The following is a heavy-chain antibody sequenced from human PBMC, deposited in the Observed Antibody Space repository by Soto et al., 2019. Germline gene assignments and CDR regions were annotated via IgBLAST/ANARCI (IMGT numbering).Heavy chain of an antibody. D-gene: IGHD3-10*01. J-gene: IGHJ4*02. CDR3: ARGGPGTPPDY. CDR2: IYYSGST. CDR1: GASITLYY. V-gene: IGHV4-59*01. Sequence: SETLSLTCTVSGASITLYYWSWIRQPPGKGLEWIGYIYYSGSTSCNPSLESRVTMSADTSKNQVSLTLSSLSAAETAVYFCARGGPGTPPDYWGQGMLVT.